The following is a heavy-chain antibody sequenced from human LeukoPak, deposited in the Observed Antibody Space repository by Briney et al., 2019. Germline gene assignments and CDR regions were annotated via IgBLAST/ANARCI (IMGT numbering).Heavy chain of an antibody. D-gene: IGHD3-22*01. CDR3: AKDKLIVVVTLGAFDI. CDR2: ISGSGGST. Sequence: GGSLRLSCAASGFTFTSYAMSWVRQAPGKGLEWVSSISGSGGSTYYADSVKGRFTISRDNSKNTLYLQMNSLRAEDTAVYSCAKDKLIVVVTLGAFDIWGQGTMVTVSS. V-gene: IGHV3-23*01. J-gene: IGHJ3*02. CDR1: GFTFTSYA.